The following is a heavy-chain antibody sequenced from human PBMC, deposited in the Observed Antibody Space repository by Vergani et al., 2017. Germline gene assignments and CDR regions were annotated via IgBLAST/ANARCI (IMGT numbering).Heavy chain of an antibody. D-gene: IGHD3-22*01. CDR3: ARKEVADYYDGSGYYLIDD. CDR2: ISYDGSNK. CDR1: GFTFSSYA. J-gene: IGHJ4*02. Sequence: QVQLVESGGGVVQPGRSLRLSCAASGFTFSSYAMHWVRQAPGKGLEWVAVISYDGSNKYYADSVKGRFTISRDNSKNTLYLQMNSLRAEDTAVYYCARKEVADYYDGSGYYLIDDWGQGTLVTVSS. V-gene: IGHV3-30-3*01.